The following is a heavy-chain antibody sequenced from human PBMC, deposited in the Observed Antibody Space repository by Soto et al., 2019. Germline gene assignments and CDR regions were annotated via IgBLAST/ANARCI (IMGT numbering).Heavy chain of an antibody. CDR2: IYYTGST. CDR3: ARHYYDSSGYHKAFDI. Sequence: ETLSLTCTVSGGSICGYDWSWIRQPPGKGLEWIGYIYYTGSTDYNPSLKSRVTISVDTSKSQFSLRLTSVTAADTAVYYCARHYYDSSGYHKAFDIWGQGTIVTVSS. D-gene: IGHD3-22*01. CDR1: GGSICGYD. J-gene: IGHJ3*02. V-gene: IGHV4-59*01.